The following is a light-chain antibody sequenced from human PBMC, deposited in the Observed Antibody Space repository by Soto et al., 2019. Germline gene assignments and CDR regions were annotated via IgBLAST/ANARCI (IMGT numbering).Light chain of an antibody. CDR2: AAS. CDR3: QQSYSIPWT. CDR1: QSISRY. Sequence: DIQMTQSPSSLSASVGDRVTITCRASQSISRYLNWYLQKPGKAPNLLIYAASSLQSGVPSRFSGSGSGTDFTLTISSLQPEDFATYYCQQSYSIPWTFGQGTKVEIK. J-gene: IGKJ1*01. V-gene: IGKV1-39*01.